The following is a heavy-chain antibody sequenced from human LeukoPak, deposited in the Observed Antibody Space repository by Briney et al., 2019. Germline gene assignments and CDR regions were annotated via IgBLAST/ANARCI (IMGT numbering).Heavy chain of an antibody. CDR1: GFTVSSNY. Sequence: GGSLRLSCAASGFTVSSNYMTWVRQAPGKGLEWVANIKQDGSERFYVDSVKGRFTISRDNAKNALYLQMNSLRAEDTAVYYCARDLPDYWGQGTLVTVSS. CDR2: IKQDGSER. CDR3: ARDLPDY. V-gene: IGHV3-7*01. J-gene: IGHJ4*02.